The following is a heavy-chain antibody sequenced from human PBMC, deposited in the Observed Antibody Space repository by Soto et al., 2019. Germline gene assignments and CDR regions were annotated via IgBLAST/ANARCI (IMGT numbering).Heavy chain of an antibody. J-gene: IGHJ4*02. CDR3: ARDPNSGCFDY. Sequence: EVQLVESGGGLVKPGGSLRLSCAAPGFTFSSYSMNWVRQAPGKGLEWVSSISSSSSYIYYADSVKGRFTISRDNAKNSLYLQMNSLRAEDTAVYYCARDPNSGCFDYWGQGTLVTVSS. D-gene: IGHD6-19*01. CDR1: GFTFSSYS. V-gene: IGHV3-21*01. CDR2: ISSSSSYI.